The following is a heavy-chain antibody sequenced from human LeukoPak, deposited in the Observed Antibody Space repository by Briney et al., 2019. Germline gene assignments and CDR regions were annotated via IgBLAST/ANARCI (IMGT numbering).Heavy chain of an antibody. Sequence: GGSLRLSCAASGFTFSDSATHWVRQASGKGLEWVGRIRSKANNYAPAYAASVKGSFTVSRDDSKNTAYLQMNSLKTEDKAMYYCTPRDGGYWGQGTLVTVSS. J-gene: IGHJ4*02. CDR2: IRSKANNYAP. CDR1: GFTFSDSA. CDR3: TPRDGGY. D-gene: IGHD3-10*01. V-gene: IGHV3-73*01.